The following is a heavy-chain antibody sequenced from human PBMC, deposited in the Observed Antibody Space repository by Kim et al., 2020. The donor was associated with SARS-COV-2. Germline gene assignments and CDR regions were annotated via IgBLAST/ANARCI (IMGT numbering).Heavy chain of an antibody. J-gene: IGHJ4*02. CDR2: INSDGSST. CDR3: ARVRDDSTGLDFDY. V-gene: IGHV3-74*01. D-gene: IGHD2-2*01. CDR1: GFTFSSYW. Sequence: GGSLRPSCAASGFTFSSYWMHWVRQAPGKGLVWVSRINSDGSSTSYADSVKGRFTISRDNAKNTLYLQMNSLRAEDTAVYYCARVRDDSTGLDFDYWGQGTLVTVSS.